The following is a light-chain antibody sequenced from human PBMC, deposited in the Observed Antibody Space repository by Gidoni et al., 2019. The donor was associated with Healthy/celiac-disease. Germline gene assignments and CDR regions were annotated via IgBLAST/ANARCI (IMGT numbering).Light chain of an antibody. CDR1: QSVSSSY. Sequence: EVVLTQSPGTRSLSPGERATLSCRASQSVSSSYLAWYQQKPGQAPRLLIYGASSRATGIPDRFSGSGSVTDFTLTISRLEPEDFAVYYCQQYGSSPPWTFGQGTKVEIK. CDR2: GAS. J-gene: IGKJ1*01. CDR3: QQYGSSPPWT. V-gene: IGKV3-20*01.